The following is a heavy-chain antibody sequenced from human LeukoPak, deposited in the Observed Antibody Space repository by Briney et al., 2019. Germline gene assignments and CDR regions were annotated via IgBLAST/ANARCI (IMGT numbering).Heavy chain of an antibody. CDR1: GFTFSSYG. CDR3: ARDDGSGSYYRSQLHAFDI. V-gene: IGHV3-30*19. D-gene: IGHD3-10*01. J-gene: IGHJ3*02. CDR2: ISYDGSNK. Sequence: PGSSLRLSCAASGFTFSSYGMHWVRQAPGKGLECVAVISYDGSNKYYADSVKGRFTISRDNSKNTLYLQMNSLRAEDTAVYYCARDDGSGSYYRSQLHAFDIWGQGTMVTVSS.